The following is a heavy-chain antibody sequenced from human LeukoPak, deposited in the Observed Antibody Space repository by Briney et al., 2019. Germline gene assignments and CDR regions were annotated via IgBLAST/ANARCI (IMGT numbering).Heavy chain of an antibody. J-gene: IGHJ4*02. CDR2: IYNSGST. CDR1: GGSISSYY. CDR3: ARQERWLQFDY. D-gene: IGHD5-24*01. Sequence: SETLSLTCTVSGGSISSYYWSWIRQPPGKGLEWIGHIYNSGSTNYNPSLRSRVTISVDTSKNQFSLKLSSVTAADTAVYYCARQERWLQFDYWGQGTLVTVSS. V-gene: IGHV4-59*08.